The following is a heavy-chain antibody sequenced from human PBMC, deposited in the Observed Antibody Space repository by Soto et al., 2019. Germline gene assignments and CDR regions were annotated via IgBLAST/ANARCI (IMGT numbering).Heavy chain of an antibody. CDR2: ISYDGSNK. CDR3: AKEDYGYYFDY. Sequence: RLACAASGFTFSSYGMHWVRQAPGKGLEWVAVISYDGSNKYYADSVKGRFTISRDNSKNTLYLQMNSLRAEDTAVYYCAKEDYGYYFDYWGQGTLVTVSS. V-gene: IGHV3-30*18. D-gene: IGHD4-17*01. CDR1: GFTFSSYG. J-gene: IGHJ4*02.